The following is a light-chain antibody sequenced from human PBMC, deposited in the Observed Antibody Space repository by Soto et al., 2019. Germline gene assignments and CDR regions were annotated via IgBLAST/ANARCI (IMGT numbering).Light chain of an antibody. CDR2: DVS. CDR3: QQRSDWPIT. CDR1: QSVRSY. Sequence: EIVLTQSPATLSLSPGESATLSCRASQSVRSYLAWYQQKPGQAPRLLIYDVSNRATGIPVRFSGSGSGTDFTLTVSTLEPEDFALYYCQQRSDWPITFGQGTRLEIK. J-gene: IGKJ5*01. V-gene: IGKV3-11*01.